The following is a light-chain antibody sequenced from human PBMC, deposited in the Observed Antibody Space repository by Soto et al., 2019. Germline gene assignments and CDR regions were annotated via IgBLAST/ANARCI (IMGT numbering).Light chain of an antibody. V-gene: IGKV3-20*01. J-gene: IGKJ4*01. CDR2: GAS. CDR1: QSVSSSY. CDR3: QLSGFLPLT. Sequence: IVLTQSPNTLSLSPGERATLSCRSSQSVSSSYLAWYQQKPGQAPRLLIYGASSRATGIPDRFSGSGSGTDFTLTIIRLEPEDFTAYYCQLSGFLPLTFAGGGIVDIK.